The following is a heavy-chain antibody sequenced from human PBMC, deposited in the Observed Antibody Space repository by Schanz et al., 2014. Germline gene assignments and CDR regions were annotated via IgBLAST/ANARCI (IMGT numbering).Heavy chain of an antibody. D-gene: IGHD2-21*01. CDR2: IIPILGIA. J-gene: IGHJ4*02. V-gene: IGHV1-69*08. CDR3: ARDRLECGAECYSVEVFEI. CDR1: GGTFSSYT. Sequence: QLQLVQSGADVKKPGSSVKVSCKASGGTFSSYTISWVRQAPGQGLEWMGRIIPILGIANYAQNFQGRVTITADKSTSTAYMELTSLRSEDTAVYYCARDRLECGAECYSVEVFEIWGQGTLVIVSS.